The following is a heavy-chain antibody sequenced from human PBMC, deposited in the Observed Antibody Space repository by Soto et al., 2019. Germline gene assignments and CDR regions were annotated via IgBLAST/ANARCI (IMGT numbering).Heavy chain of an antibody. CDR3: ARPYYDFWSGYPPPLLMDV. CDR1: GGSISSYY. D-gene: IGHD3-3*01. J-gene: IGHJ6*04. CDR2: IYYSGST. V-gene: IGHV4-59*08. Sequence: SETLSLTCTVSGGSISSYYWSWIRQPPGKGLEWIGYIYYSGSTNYNPSLKSRVTISVDTSKNQFSLKLSSVTAADTAVYYCARPYYDFWSGYPPPLLMDVWGKGTTVTVSS.